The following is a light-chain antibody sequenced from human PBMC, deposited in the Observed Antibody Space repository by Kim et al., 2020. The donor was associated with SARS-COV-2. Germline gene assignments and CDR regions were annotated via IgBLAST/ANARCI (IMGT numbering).Light chain of an antibody. V-gene: IGLV3-21*04. CDR1: NIGSKS. CDR2: YDS. J-gene: IGLJ2*01. CDR3: QVWDSSSDVV. Sequence: SYELTQPPSVSVAPGETASIACGGYNIGSKSVHWYQQRPGQAPVLVINYDSDRPSGIPERFSGSNSGNTATLTISRVEVWDEADYYCQVWDSSSDVVFGGGTQLTVL.